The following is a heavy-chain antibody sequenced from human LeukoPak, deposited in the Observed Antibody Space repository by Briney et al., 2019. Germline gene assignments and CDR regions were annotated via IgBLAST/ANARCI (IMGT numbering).Heavy chain of an antibody. CDR2: ISSNGGST. Sequence: GGSLRLSCAAPGFTFSSYAMHWVRQAPGKGLEYVSAISSNGGSTYYANSVKGRFTISRDNSKNTLYLQMGSLRAEDMAVYYCARSAGYNDFDYWGQGTLVTVSS. V-gene: IGHV3-64*01. CDR3: ARSAGYNDFDY. J-gene: IGHJ4*02. D-gene: IGHD5-24*01. CDR1: GFTFSSYA.